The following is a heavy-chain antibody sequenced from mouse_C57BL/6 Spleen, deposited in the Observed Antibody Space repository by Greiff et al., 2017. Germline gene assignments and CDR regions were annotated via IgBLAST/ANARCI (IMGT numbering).Heavy chain of an antibody. CDR1: GYTFTSYW. D-gene: IGHD2-3*01. CDR2: INHSNGGT. J-gene: IGHJ4*01. CDR3: AIYDVTGYYAMDY. V-gene: IGHV1-53*01. Sequence: QVQLQQPGTELVKPGASVKLSCKASGYTFTSYWMHWVKQRPGQGLEWIGNINHSNGGTNYNEKFKSKATLTVDKSSSTAYMQLSSQTSEDSAVYYCAIYDVTGYYAMDYGGQGTSVTVSS.